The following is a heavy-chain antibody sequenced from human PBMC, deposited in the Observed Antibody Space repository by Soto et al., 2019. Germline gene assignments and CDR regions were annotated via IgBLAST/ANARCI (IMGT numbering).Heavy chain of an antibody. CDR3: VTDRGGGMDV. V-gene: IGHV3-15*01. J-gene: IGHJ6*01. CDR1: GFTFSDAW. Sequence: EVQLVESGGGTVMPGGSLRLSCAASGFTFSDAWMTWIRQAPGKGLQCVGRIKRKIDGETTDYAAPVKGRFTISRDDSKNTLYLQMNSLKVEDTAMYYCVTDRGGGMDVWGQGTTVTVSS. D-gene: IGHD3-10*01. CDR2: IKRKIDGETT.